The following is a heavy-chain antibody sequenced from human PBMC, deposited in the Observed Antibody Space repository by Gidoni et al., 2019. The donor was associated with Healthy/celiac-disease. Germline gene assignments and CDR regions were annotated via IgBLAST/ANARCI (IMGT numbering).Heavy chain of an antibody. Sequence: QVQLLQSVHEVKKPAASVTVSCKASGSTFTSYGISWVRQAPGQGLEWMGWISAYNGNTNYAQKLQGSVTMTTATSTSTAYMELRSLRSDDTAVYYCARETVVRGPLDVWGQGTTVTVSS. J-gene: IGHJ6*02. V-gene: IGHV1-18*01. D-gene: IGHD3-10*01. CDR3: ARETVVRGPLDV. CDR1: GSTFTSYG. CDR2: ISAYNGNT.